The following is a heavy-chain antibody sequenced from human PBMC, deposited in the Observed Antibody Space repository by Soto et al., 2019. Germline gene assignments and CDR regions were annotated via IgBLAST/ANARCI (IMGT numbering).Heavy chain of an antibody. D-gene: IGHD6-6*01. J-gene: IGHJ4*02. Sequence: QVQLVQSGAEVKKPGSSVKVSCKASGGTFSSYAISWVRQAPGQGLEWMGGISPIFGTANYAQKFQGRVTIAADESTSTAYMELSSLRSEDTAVYYCARDTKSIAARRYFDYWGQGTLVTVSS. V-gene: IGHV1-69*01. CDR1: GGTFSSYA. CDR3: ARDTKSIAARRYFDY. CDR2: ISPIFGTA.